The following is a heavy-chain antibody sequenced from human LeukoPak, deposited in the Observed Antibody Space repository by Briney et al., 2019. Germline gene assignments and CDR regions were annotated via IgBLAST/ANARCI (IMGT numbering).Heavy chain of an antibody. CDR2: IYYSGST. CDR1: GGSISSGDYY. D-gene: IGHD6-13*01. V-gene: IGHV4-30-4*01. CDR3: ARVAAAGQNWFDP. Sequence: SETLSLTCTVSGGSISSGDYYWSWIRQPPGKGLEWIGHIYYSGSTYYNPSLKSRVTISVDTSKNQFSLKLSSVTAADTAVYYCARVAAAGQNWFDPWGQGTLVTVSS. J-gene: IGHJ5*02.